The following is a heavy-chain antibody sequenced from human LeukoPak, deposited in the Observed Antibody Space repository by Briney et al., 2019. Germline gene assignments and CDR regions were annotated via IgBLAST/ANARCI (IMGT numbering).Heavy chain of an antibody. CDR1: GFTFSSYW. V-gene: IGHV3-74*01. J-gene: IGHJ4*02. Sequence: PGRSLRLSCAASGFTFSSYWMHWVRQAPGKGLVWVSRINSDGSSTSYADSVKGRFTISRDNAKNSLYLQMNSLRAEDTAVYYCARDQVAAAPDYWGQGTLVTVSS. CDR3: ARDQVAAAPDY. D-gene: IGHD6-13*01. CDR2: INSDGSST.